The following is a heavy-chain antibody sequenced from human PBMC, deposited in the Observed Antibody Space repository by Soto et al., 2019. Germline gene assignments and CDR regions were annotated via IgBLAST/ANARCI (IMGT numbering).Heavy chain of an antibody. CDR1: AVTTSGYY. V-gene: IGHV4-59*01. D-gene: IGHD6-13*01. Sequence: SERLSLTXNLAAVTTSGYYCRCVRHPPRNTREWDGSMHSTVAPNYNPSLKTQATIPVDTSKNHFSLKFNSLTAADTAVYYCASGTLSTVAAPDSWGQGTLVTVS. CDR2: MHSTVAP. CDR3: ASGTLSTVAAPDS. J-gene: IGHJ4*02.